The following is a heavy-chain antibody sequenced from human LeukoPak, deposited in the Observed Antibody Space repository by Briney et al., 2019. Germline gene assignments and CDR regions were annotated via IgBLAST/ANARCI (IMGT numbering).Heavy chain of an antibody. Sequence: GGSLRLSCVVSGFTFNRCWMNWVRQAPGKGLEWVAHINPDGRDTYYVDSVKGRFTISRDNAQNPMYLQMNSLRVEDTAVYYCTSWGDTTAEYFQRWGQGTLVTVSS. V-gene: IGHV3-7*01. D-gene: IGHD2-21*02. CDR3: TSWGDTTAEYFQR. CDR1: GFTFNRCW. CDR2: INPDGRDT. J-gene: IGHJ1*01.